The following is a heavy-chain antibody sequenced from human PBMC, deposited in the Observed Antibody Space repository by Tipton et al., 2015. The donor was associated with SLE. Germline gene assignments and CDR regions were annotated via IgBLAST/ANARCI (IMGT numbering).Heavy chain of an antibody. CDR3: ARGYSSERGYSSGWSKQYGWFHS. CDR1: GFTFDDYG. D-gene: IGHD6-19*01. J-gene: IGHJ5*01. V-gene: IGHV3-20*04. Sequence: GSLRLSCSASGFTFDDYGMSWVRQAPGKGLEWVSGINWNGINRAYVDSVKGRFIISRDNAKNSVYLQMNSLRDEDTALYFCARGYSSERGYSSGWSKQYGWFHSGGQGTLVTVSS. CDR2: INWNGINR.